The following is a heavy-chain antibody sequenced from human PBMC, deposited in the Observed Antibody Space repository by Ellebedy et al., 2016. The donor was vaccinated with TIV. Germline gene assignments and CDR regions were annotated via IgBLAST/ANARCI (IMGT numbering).Heavy chain of an antibody. CDR3: ARDLLAAAGGGEWFNP. V-gene: IGHV1-46*01. J-gene: IGHJ5*02. D-gene: IGHD6-13*01. CDR1: GYTFTSYY. Sequence: ASVKVSXKASGYTFTSYYMHWVRQAPGQGLEWMGIINPSGGSTSYAQKFQGRVTMTRDTSTSTVYMELSSLRSEDTAVYYCARDLLAAAGGGEWFNPWGQGTLVTVSS. CDR2: INPSGGST.